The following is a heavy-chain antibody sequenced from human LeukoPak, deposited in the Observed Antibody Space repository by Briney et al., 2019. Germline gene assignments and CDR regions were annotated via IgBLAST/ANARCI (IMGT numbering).Heavy chain of an antibody. Sequence: ASVKVSCKASGYTFTSYGISWVRQAPGQGLEWMGWISAYNGNTNYAQKLQGRVTMTTDTSTSTAYMELRSLRSDDTAVYYCARVDGSSSSWSNWFDPWGQGTLVTVSS. J-gene: IGHJ5*02. V-gene: IGHV1-18*01. CDR3: ARVDGSSSSWSNWFDP. CDR2: ISAYNGNT. CDR1: GYTFTSYG. D-gene: IGHD6-6*01.